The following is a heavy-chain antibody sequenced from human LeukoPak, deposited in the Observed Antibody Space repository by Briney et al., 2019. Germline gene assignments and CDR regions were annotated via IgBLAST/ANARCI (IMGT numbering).Heavy chain of an antibody. D-gene: IGHD1-26*01. Sequence: GGSLRLSCAASGFTFSSYGMHWVRQAPGKGLEWVAVISYDGSNKYYADSVKGRFTISRDNSKNTLYLQMNSLRAEDTAVYYCARPYSGSSGYWGQGTLVTVSS. CDR3: ARPYSGSSGY. CDR1: GFTFSSYG. J-gene: IGHJ4*02. CDR2: ISYDGSNK. V-gene: IGHV3-30*03.